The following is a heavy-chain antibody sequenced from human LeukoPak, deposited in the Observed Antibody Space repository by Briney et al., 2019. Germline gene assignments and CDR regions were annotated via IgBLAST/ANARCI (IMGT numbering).Heavy chain of an antibody. D-gene: IGHD3-3*01. CDR3: AKPYDFWSGYYPIDY. J-gene: IGHJ4*02. Sequence: GGSLRLSCAASGFTFSSYAMSLVRQAPGKGLEWVSAISGSGGSTYYADSVKGRFTISRDNSKNTLYLQINSLRAEDTAVYYCAKPYDFWSGYYPIDYWGQGTLVTVSS. CDR2: ISGSGGST. V-gene: IGHV3-23*01. CDR1: GFTFSSYA.